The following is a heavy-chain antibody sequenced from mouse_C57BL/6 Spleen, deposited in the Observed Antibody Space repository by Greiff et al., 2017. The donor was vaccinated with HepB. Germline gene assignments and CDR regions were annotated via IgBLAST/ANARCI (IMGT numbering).Heavy chain of an antibody. Sequence: QVQLQQPGTELVKPGASVKLSCKASGYTFTSYWMHWVKQRPGQGLEWIGNINPSNGGTNYNEKFKSKATLTVDKSSSTAYMQLSSLTSEYSAVYYCARDEGYGNYWYFDVWGTGTTVTVSS. CDR3: ARDEGYGNYWYFDV. D-gene: IGHD2-10*02. CDR1: GYTFTSYW. J-gene: IGHJ1*03. CDR2: INPSNGGT. V-gene: IGHV1-53*01.